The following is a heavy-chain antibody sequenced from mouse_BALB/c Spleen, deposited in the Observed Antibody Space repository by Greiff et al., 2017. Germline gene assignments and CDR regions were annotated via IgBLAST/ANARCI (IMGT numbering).Heavy chain of an antibody. Sequence: VKLMESGPGLVQPSQCLSISCTVSGFSLTSYGVHWVRQSPGKGLEWLGVIWSGGSTDYNAAFISRLSISKDNSKSQVFFKMNSLQANDTAIYYCARRHAMDYWGQGTSVTVSS. CDR1: GFSLTSYG. J-gene: IGHJ4*01. CDR3: ARRHAMDY. V-gene: IGHV2-2*02. CDR2: IWSGGST.